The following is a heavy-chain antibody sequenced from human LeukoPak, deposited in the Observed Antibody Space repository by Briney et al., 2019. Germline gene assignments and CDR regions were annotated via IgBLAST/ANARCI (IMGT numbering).Heavy chain of an antibody. D-gene: IGHD1-26*01. CDR1: RFSFDYYG. V-gene: IGHV3-30*02. J-gene: IGHJ4*02. Sequence: PGGSLRLSCAASRFSFDYYGMHWVRQAPGKGLEWVAFISFDESKTYYGDFVQGRFTVSRDNSKSTLILQMNSLRDEDTALYYCVRDKDTGSNWPSYFDDWGQGTLVTVSS. CDR3: VRDKDTGSNWPSYFDD. CDR2: ISFDESKT.